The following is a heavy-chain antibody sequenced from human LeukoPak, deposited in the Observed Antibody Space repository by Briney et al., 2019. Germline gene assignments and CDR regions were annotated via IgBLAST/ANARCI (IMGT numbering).Heavy chain of an antibody. D-gene: IGHD6-13*01. CDR1: GYTFTSYD. J-gene: IGHJ6*03. V-gene: IGHV1-8*03. CDR2: MNPNSGNT. Sequence: GASVKVSCKASGYTFTSYDINWVRQATGQGLEWMGWMNPNSGNTGYAQKFQGRVTITRNTSISTAYMELSSLRSEDTAVYYCARVSISSSWYASPPYYYYYYYMDVWGKGTTVTVSS. CDR3: ARVSISSSWYASPPYYYYYYYMDV.